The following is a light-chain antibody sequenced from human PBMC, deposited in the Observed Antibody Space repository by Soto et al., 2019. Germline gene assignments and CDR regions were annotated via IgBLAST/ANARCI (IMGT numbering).Light chain of an antibody. V-gene: IGKV3-15*01. CDR1: QSISSN. Sequence: EIVMTQTPDTLSVSPGERATLSCRANQSISSNLAWYQQKPGQAPRLVIFGASTRATGIPARFSGSGSGTEFTLTISSLQSEDFAVYYCQQYNNWPPITFGQGTRLEIK. CDR2: GAS. J-gene: IGKJ5*01. CDR3: QQYNNWPPIT.